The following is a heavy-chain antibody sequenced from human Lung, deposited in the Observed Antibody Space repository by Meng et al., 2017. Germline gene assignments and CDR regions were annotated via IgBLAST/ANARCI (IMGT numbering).Heavy chain of an antibody. D-gene: IGHD4-11*01. Sequence: QGQLRKVGAGLLKPSVALSLSCVVAGGSFSDYYWSWSRQPPGKGLEWIGEINHSGSTNYNPSLESRATISVDTSQNNLSLKLSSVTAADSAVYYCARGPTTMAHDFDYWGQGTLVTVSS. CDR1: GGSFSDYY. V-gene: IGHV4-34*01. CDR2: INHSGST. J-gene: IGHJ4*02. CDR3: ARGPTTMAHDFDY.